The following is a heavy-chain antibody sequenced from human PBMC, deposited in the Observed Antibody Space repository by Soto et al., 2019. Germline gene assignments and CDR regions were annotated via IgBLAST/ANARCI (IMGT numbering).Heavy chain of an antibody. J-gene: IGHJ6*02. Sequence: SETLSLTCTVSGGSISSGGYYWSWIRQHPGKGLEWIGYIYYSGSTYYNPSLKSRVTISVDTSKNQFSLKLSSVTAADTAVYYCARVRGYGSGWYRGYYYYYGMDVWGQGTTVTVSS. CDR3: ARVRGYGSGWYRGYYYYYGMDV. CDR1: GGSISSGGYY. V-gene: IGHV4-31*03. CDR2: IYYSGST. D-gene: IGHD6-19*01.